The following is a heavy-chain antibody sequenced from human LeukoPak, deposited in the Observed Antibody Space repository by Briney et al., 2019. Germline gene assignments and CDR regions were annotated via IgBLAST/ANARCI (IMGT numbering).Heavy chain of an antibody. CDR1: GGSISSGGYY. CDR3: ARYSGYDYIFDY. D-gene: IGHD5-12*01. Sequence: SETLSLTCTVSGGSISSGGYYWSWIRQHPGKGLEWIGYIYYSGSTYYNPSLKSRVTISVDTSKNQFSLKLSSVTAADTAVYYCARYSGYDYIFDYWGQGTLVTVSS. CDR2: IYYSGST. J-gene: IGHJ4*02. V-gene: IGHV4-31*03.